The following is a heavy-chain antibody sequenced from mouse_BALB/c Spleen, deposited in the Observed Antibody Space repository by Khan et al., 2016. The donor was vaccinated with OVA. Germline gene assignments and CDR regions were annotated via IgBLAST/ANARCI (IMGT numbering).Heavy chain of an antibody. D-gene: IGHD2-1*01. CDR2: IDPPNDDS. CDR3: DTLYGNPFAF. V-gene: IGHV14-3*02. J-gene: IGHJ3*01. Sequence: VQLKESGAELVKPGASVKLSCSASGFTIKDTYIHWMKQRPEQGLEWIVRIDPPNDDSKYGPKFQAQTTFTADTSSNTAYLQLSSLTSEDTAVYYCDTLYGNPFAFWGQGTLVSVSA. CDR1: GFTIKDTY.